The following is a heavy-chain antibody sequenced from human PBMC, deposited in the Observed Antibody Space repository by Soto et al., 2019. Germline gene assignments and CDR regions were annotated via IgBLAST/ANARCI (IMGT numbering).Heavy chain of an antibody. CDR1: GYSFTSNW. D-gene: IGHD3-16*01. CDR3: ARHQRDDASRKIDC. V-gene: IGHV5-51*01. Sequence: GESLKISCQGSGYSFTSNWIGRVRQMPGKGLEWMGIINPADSDIKYSPSFQGQVTISADKSIGTAYLQWSSLKASDTAMYYCARHQRDDASRKIDCWGQGTLVTVS. CDR2: INPADSDI. J-gene: IGHJ4*02.